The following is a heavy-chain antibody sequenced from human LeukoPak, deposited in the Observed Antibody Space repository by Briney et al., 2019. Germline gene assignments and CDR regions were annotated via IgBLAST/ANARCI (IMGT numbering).Heavy chain of an antibody. Sequence: GGSLRLSCAASGFTVSNNYMSWVRQAPGKGLEWVSAIYGGGNTYCADSVKGRFTISRDNSKNTLYLQMNSLRAEDTAVYYCARAKPKNMVRGLIMRRESRYYFDYWGQGTLVTVSS. D-gene: IGHD3-10*01. CDR1: GFTVSNNY. J-gene: IGHJ4*02. V-gene: IGHV3-66*01. CDR2: IYGGGNT. CDR3: ARAKPKNMVRGLIMRRESRYYFDY.